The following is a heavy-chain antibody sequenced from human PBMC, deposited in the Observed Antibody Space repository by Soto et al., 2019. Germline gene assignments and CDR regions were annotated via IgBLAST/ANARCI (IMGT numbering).Heavy chain of an antibody. Sequence: PGGSLRLSCAASSFTFIDYGMHWVRQAPGKGLEWVAVIAYDGSNKYYADSVKGRFTISRDNSKNTLYLQMDSLRAEDTAVYYCAKNHQRAPSRDGYNLIDYWGQGTLVTVSS. V-gene: IGHV3-30*18. D-gene: IGHD5-12*01. CDR3: AKNHQRAPSRDGYNLIDY. CDR2: IAYDGSNK. CDR1: SFTFIDYG. J-gene: IGHJ4*02.